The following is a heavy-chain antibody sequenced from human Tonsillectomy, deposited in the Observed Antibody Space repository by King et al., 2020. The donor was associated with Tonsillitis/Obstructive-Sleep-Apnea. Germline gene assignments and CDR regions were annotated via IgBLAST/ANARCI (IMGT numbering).Heavy chain of an antibody. CDR2: IYWDDDK. J-gene: IGHJ5*02. Sequence: TLKESGPTLVKPTQTLTLTCTFSGFSLSTSGVGVGWIRQPPGKALEWLALIYWDDDKRYSPSLKSRLTITKDTSKNQVVLTMTNMDPVDTATYYCAHSPVLMGSGGYYRNWFDPWGQGTLVTVSS. CDR1: GFSLSTSGVG. D-gene: IGHD3-10*01. V-gene: IGHV2-5*02. CDR3: AHSPVLMGSGGYYRNWFDP.